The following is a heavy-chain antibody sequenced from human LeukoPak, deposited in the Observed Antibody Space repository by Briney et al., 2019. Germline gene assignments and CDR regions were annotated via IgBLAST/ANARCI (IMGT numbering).Heavy chain of an antibody. J-gene: IGHJ4*02. D-gene: IGHD3-16*02. V-gene: IGHV4-34*01. Sequence: PSETLSPTCAIYGGSFSDNYWSWIRQPPGKGLEWIGEINQSGTTNYNPSLKSPVTISVDTSTNQFSLKLSSVTAADTAVYYCARTSKSPYDYVWGSDQLPYLFDYWGQGTLVTVSS. CDR3: ARTSKSPYDYVWGSDQLPYLFDY. CDR1: GGSFSDNY. CDR2: INQSGTT.